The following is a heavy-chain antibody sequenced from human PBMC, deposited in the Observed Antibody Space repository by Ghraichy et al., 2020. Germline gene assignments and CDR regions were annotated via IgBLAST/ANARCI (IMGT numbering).Heavy chain of an antibody. D-gene: IGHD2-2*01. CDR3: AKGSDIVVVPAADFDY. CDR1: GFTFSSYA. CDR2: ISGSGGST. V-gene: IGHV3-23*01. J-gene: IGHJ4*02. Sequence: LSLTCAASGFTFSSYAMSWVRQAPGKGLEWVSAISGSGGSTYYADSVKGRFTISRDNSKNTLYLQMNSLRAEDTAVYYCAKGSDIVVVPAADFDYWGQGTLVTVSS.